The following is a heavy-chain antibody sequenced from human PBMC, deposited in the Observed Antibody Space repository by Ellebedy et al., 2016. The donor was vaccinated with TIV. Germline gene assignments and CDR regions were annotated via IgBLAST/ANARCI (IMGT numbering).Heavy chain of an antibody. CDR3: ARDCNGYSSGWYPYYYYGMDV. Sequence: ASVKVSXKASGYTFTGYYMHWVRQAPGQGLEWMGWINPNSGGTNYAQKFQGRVTMTRDTSISTAYMELSRLRSDDTAVYYCARDCNGYSSGWYPYYYYGMDVWGQGTTVTVSS. V-gene: IGHV1-2*02. D-gene: IGHD6-19*01. CDR2: INPNSGGT. J-gene: IGHJ6*02. CDR1: GYTFTGYY.